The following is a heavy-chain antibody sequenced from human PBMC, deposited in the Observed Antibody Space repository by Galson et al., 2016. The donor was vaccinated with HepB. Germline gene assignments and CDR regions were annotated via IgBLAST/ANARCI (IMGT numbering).Heavy chain of an antibody. V-gene: IGHV4-39*01. D-gene: IGHD1-26*01. CDR2: VYYSGST. Sequence: SETLSLTCTVSGGSNSSSSYYWGWIRQPPGKGLEWIGNVYYSGSTLYNPSLKSRVTISVDTSKNQFSLKLSSVTAADTAVYYCARHMSGNNSTYRAFEYWGQGTLVTVSS. J-gene: IGHJ4*02. CDR1: GGSNSSSSYY. CDR3: ARHMSGNNSTYRAFEY.